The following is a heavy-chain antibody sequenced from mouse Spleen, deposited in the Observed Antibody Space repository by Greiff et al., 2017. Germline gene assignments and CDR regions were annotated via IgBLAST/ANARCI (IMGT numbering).Heavy chain of an antibody. J-gene: IGHJ4*01. CDR2: ISGGGSYT. Sequence: EVKLVESGGGLVKPGGSLKLSCAASGFTFSSYGMSWVRQTPEKRLEWVATISGGGSYTYYPDSVKGRFTISRDNAKNNLYLQMSSLRSEDTALYYCARHLGGYYAMDYWGQGTSVTVSS. CDR3: ARHLGGYYAMDY. D-gene: IGHD4-1*01. CDR1: GFTFSSYG. V-gene: IGHV5-9-2*01.